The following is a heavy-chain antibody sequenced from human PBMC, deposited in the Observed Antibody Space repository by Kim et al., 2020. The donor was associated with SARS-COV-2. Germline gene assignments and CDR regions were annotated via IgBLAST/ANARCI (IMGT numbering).Heavy chain of an antibody. J-gene: IGHJ4*02. V-gene: IGHV3-48*03. Sequence: YADSVKGRFTSSRDNAKDSLYLQMNSLRAEDTAVYYCASGTIFGVVGSDYWGQGTLVTVSS. CDR3: ASGTIFGVVGSDY. D-gene: IGHD3-3*01.